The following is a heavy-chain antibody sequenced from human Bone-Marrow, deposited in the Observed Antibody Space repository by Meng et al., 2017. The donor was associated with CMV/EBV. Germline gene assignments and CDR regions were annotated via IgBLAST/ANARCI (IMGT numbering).Heavy chain of an antibody. Sequence: QGRRTGPGPGLVKPSETLSLPCPVSGGSISSYYWSWIRQPAGKGLEWIGRIYTSGSTNYNPSLKSRVTMSVDTSKNQFSLKLSSVTAADTAVYYCARGSGYFDWLADWFDPWGQGTLVTVSS. CDR2: IYTSGST. J-gene: IGHJ5*02. V-gene: IGHV4-4*07. CDR1: GGSISSYY. CDR3: ARGSGYFDWLADWFDP. D-gene: IGHD3-9*01.